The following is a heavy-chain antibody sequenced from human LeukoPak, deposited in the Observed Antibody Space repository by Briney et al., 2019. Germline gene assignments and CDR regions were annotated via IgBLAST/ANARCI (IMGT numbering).Heavy chain of an antibody. D-gene: IGHD1-26*01. CDR2: INPNSGGT. J-gene: IGHJ4*02. CDR3: ARDRGVGAPYYFVY. CDR1: GYTFTGYY. Sequence: ASVKVSCKASGYTFTGYYVHWVRQAPGQGLEWMGWINPNSGGTNYAQKFQGRVTMTRDTSISTAYMELSRLRSDDTAVYYCARDRGVGAPYYFVYWGQGTLVTVS. V-gene: IGHV1-2*02.